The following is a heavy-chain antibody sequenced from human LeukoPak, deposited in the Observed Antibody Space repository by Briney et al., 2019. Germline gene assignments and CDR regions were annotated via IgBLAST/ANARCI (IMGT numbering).Heavy chain of an antibody. D-gene: IGHD1-26*01. Sequence: QSGGSLRLSCAASGFTFSNFGMHWVRQAPGKGLEWVAFIRFDGTSEFYADSVKARFTISRDNSKNTLFLEMNSLRADDTAVYYCGRDGWEIRLATGYWGQGTLVTVSS. V-gene: IGHV3-30*02. CDR3: GRDGWEIRLATGY. CDR1: GFTFSNFG. CDR2: IRFDGTSE. J-gene: IGHJ4*02.